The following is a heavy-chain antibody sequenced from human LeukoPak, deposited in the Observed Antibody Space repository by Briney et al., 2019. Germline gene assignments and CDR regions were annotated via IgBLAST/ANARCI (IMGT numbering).Heavy chain of an antibody. CDR1: GFTFSSYW. CDR2: INTDGSTT. J-gene: IGHJ4*02. Sequence: GGSLRLSCAASGFTFSSYWMHWVRQAPGKGLVWVSRINTDGSTTNYADSVKGRFTISRHNAENPLYLQMNSLRAEDTAVYYCARGSPAAVWGQGALVTVSS. CDR3: ARGSPAAV. D-gene: IGHD6-25*01. V-gene: IGHV3-74*01.